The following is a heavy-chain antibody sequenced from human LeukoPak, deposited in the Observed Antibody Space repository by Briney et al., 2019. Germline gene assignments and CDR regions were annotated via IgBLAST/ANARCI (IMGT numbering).Heavy chain of an antibody. CDR1: GGSISIISYY. D-gene: IGHD2-2*01. V-gene: IGHV4-39*01. Sequence: PSETLSLTCTVSGGSISIISYYCGWIRQPPGKGLEWRGRIYYSGSTYYNPSLKRRATISVDTSKNHFYLKLSSLPPADTAVYYCARIRSLDVPSNWFEPWGQGTLVTVSS. J-gene: IGHJ5*02. CDR2: IYYSGST. CDR3: ARIRSLDVPSNWFEP.